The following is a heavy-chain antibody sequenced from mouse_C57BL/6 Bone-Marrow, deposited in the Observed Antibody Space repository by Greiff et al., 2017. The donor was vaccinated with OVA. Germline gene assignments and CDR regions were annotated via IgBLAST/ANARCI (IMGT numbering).Heavy chain of an antibody. CDR3: ARRKGGYAMDY. V-gene: IGHV1-20*01. J-gene: IGHJ4*01. D-gene: IGHD1-3*01. CDR1: GYSFTGYF. CDR2: INPYNGDT. Sequence: EVQGVESGPELVKPGDSVKISCKASGYSFTGYFMNWVMQSHGKSLEWIGRINPYNGDTFYNQKFKGKATLTVDKSSSTAHMELRSLTSEDSAVYYCARRKGGYAMDYWGQGTSVTVSS.